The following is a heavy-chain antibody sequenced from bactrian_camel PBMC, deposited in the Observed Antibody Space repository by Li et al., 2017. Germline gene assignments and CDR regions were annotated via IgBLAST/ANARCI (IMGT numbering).Heavy chain of an antibody. CDR1: GFTFSNYD. Sequence: VQLVESGGSLVQPGASLRLSCAASGFTFSNYDMSWVRQAPGKGLEWVSAINSAGGTTYYADSVTGRFTISRDNAKNTVYLQMNSLEPEDTAVYYCARDVRLERGYAMDYWGKGTQVTVS. J-gene: IGHJ7*01. D-gene: IGHD8*01. V-gene: IGHV3S40*01. CDR2: INSAGGTT.